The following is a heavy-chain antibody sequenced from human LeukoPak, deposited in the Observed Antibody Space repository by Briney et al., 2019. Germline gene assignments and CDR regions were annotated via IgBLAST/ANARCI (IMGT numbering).Heavy chain of an antibody. D-gene: IGHD2-2*01. CDR2: ISSSGSTI. CDR3: ATRNGVVPVEDY. CDR1: GFTFSDYY. V-gene: IGHV3-11*01. J-gene: IGHJ4*02. Sequence: GGSLRLSCAASGFTFSDYYMSWIRQAPGKGLEWVSYISSSGSTIYYADSVKGQFIISRDNSKNTLYLQMNSLRAEDTAVYYCATRNGVVPVEDYWGQGTLVTVSS.